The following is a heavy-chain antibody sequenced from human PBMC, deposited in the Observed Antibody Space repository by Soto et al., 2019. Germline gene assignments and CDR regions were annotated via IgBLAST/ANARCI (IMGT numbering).Heavy chain of an antibody. V-gene: IGHV3-11*06. CDR3: ARFRGTYYYDSSGYHPSGYFDL. CDR2: ISSSSSYT. CDR1: GFTFSDYY. Sequence: PGGSLRLSCAASGFTFSDYYMSWIRQAPGKGLEWVSYISSSSSYTNYADSVKGRFTISRDNAKNSLYLQMNSLRAEDTAVYYCARFRGTYYYDSSGYHPSGYFDLWGRGTLVTVSS. J-gene: IGHJ2*01. D-gene: IGHD3-22*01.